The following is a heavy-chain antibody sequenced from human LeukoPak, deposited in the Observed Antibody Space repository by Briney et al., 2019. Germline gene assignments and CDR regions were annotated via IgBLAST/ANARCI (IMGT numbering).Heavy chain of an antibody. Sequence: GRSLRLSCAASGFTFSRYAMHWVRQAPGKGLEWVAVISYDGSNKYYADSVKGRFTISRDNSKNTLYLQMNSLRAEDTAVYYCARDRLGSYGLDYWGQGTLVTVSS. V-gene: IGHV3-30*04. D-gene: IGHD5-18*01. CDR2: ISYDGSNK. CDR1: GFTFSRYA. CDR3: ARDRLGSYGLDY. J-gene: IGHJ4*02.